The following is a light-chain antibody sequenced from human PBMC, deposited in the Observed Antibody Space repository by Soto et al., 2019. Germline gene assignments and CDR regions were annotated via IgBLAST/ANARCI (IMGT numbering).Light chain of an antibody. CDR2: AAS. CDR1: QSVFGN. J-gene: IGKJ4*01. Sequence: ELLMTQSPATLSASPGETATLSCTASQSVFGNLAWYQQRPGQAPRLLIYAASARAAGIPARFSGGGSGAEYTLTISNLQSEDFAVYYCQQYNNWPLLSFGGGTKVEI. CDR3: QQYNNWPLLS. V-gene: IGKV3D-15*01.